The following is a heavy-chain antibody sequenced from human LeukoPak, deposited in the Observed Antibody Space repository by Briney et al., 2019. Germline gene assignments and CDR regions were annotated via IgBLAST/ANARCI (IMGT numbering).Heavy chain of an antibody. Sequence: PSETLSLTCTVSGGSISSGGYYWSWIRQPPGKGLEWIGSIYYSGSTSYYPSLKSRVTISVDMSKNQFSLKLSSVPAADTAVYYCARANLYGSGSENFDYWGQGTLVTVSS. CDR1: GGSISSGGYY. D-gene: IGHD3-10*01. V-gene: IGHV4-39*07. J-gene: IGHJ4*02. CDR2: IYYSGST. CDR3: ARANLYGSGSENFDY.